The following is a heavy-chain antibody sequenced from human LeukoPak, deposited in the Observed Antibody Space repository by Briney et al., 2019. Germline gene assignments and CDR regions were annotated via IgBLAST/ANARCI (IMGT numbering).Heavy chain of an antibody. CDR1: GGSISSGDYY. D-gene: IGHD6-13*01. J-gene: IGHJ3*02. V-gene: IGHV4-30-4*01. Sequence: PSETLSLTCTVSGGSISSGDYYWSWIRQPPGKGLEWIGYIYYSGSTYYNPSLKSRVTISVDTSKNQFSLKLSSVTAADTAVYYCARGIAAAPDAFDIWGQGTMVTVSS. CDR2: IYYSGST. CDR3: ARGIAAAPDAFDI.